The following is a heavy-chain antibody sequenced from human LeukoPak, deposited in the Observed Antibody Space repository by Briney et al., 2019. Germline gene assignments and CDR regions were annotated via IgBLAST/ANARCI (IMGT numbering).Heavy chain of an antibody. CDR1: GGSISSGGYY. J-gene: IGHJ4*02. CDR2: IYYSGST. D-gene: IGHD3-16*01. CDR3: ARGDHASEY. V-gene: IGHV4-31*03. Sequence: SETLSLTCTVSGGSISSGGYYWSWIRQHPGKGLEWIGYIYYSGSTYYNPSLKSRITISVDTSKNQFSLKLSSVTAADTAAYYCARGDHASEYWGQGTLVTVSS.